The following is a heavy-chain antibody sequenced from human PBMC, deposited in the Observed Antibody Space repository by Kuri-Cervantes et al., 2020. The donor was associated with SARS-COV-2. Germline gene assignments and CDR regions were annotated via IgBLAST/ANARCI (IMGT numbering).Heavy chain of an antibody. V-gene: IGHV4-4*07. D-gene: IGHD1-1*01. CDR3: ARSPLERRWGWFDP. J-gene: IGHJ5*02. CDR2: IYTSGST. Sequence: SETLSLTCTVSGGSISSYYWSWIRQPPGKGLEWIGRIYTSGSTNYNPSLKSRVTMSVDKSKNQFSLKLSSVTAADTAVYYCARSPLERRWGWFDPWGQGTLVTVSS. CDR1: GGSISSYY.